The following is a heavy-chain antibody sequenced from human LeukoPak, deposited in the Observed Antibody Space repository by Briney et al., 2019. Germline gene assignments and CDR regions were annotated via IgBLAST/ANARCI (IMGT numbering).Heavy chain of an antibody. Sequence: SETLSLTCAVYGGSFSGDYWSWIRQPPGKGLEWIGEINHSGSTNYNPSLKSRVTISVDTSKNQFSLKLSSVTAADTAVYYCARGRSGWPFDYWGQGTLVTVSS. J-gene: IGHJ4*02. CDR3: ARGRSGWPFDY. V-gene: IGHV4-34*01. CDR1: GGSFSGDY. D-gene: IGHD6-19*01. CDR2: INHSGST.